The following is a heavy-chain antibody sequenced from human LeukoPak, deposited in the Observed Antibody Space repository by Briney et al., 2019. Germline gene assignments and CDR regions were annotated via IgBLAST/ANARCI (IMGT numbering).Heavy chain of an antibody. V-gene: IGHV3-48*01. J-gene: IGHJ3*02. D-gene: IGHD3-22*01. CDR1: GFTFSSSA. Sequence: GGSLRLSCTASGFTFSSSAMNWVRHTPWKRLEWVSYISSTSSTIYYADSVKGRFTVSRDNAKNSLYLQMNSLRAEDTAVYYCAKVMGYYDSSGFLGAFDIWGQGTMVTVSS. CDR2: ISSTSSTI. CDR3: AKVMGYYDSSGFLGAFDI.